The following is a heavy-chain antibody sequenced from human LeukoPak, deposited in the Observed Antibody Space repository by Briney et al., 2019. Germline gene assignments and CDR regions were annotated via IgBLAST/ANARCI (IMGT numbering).Heavy chain of an antibody. V-gene: IGHV3-23*01. J-gene: IGHJ4*02. D-gene: IGHD5-12*01. CDR1: GFTFSSYA. CDR2: MSSSSNST. Sequence: GGSLRLSCAASGFTFSSYAMSWVRQAPGKGLEWVSTMSSSSNSTYYADSVKGRFTISRDNSKNTLYLQMNSLRAEDTAVYYCAKSGPSWIYFDSWGQGTLLTVSS. CDR3: AKSGPSWIYFDS.